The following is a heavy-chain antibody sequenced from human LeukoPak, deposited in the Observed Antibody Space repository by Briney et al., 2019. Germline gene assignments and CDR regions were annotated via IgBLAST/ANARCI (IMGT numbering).Heavy chain of an antibody. Sequence: SQTLSLTCAIPGDSVSSNSAAWNWIRQSPSRGLEWLGRTYYRSKWYNDYAVSVKSRITINPDTSKNQFSLQLNSVTPEDTAVYYCARDPTSSWETAFDIWGQGTMVTVSS. CDR2: TYYRSKWYN. D-gene: IGHD1-26*01. J-gene: IGHJ3*02. V-gene: IGHV6-1*01. CDR1: GDSVSSNSAA. CDR3: ARDPTSSWETAFDI.